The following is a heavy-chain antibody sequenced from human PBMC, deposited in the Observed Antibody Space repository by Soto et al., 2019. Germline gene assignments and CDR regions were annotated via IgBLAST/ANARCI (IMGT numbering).Heavy chain of an antibody. D-gene: IGHD3-3*01. Sequence: QVQLVQSGAEVKEPGSSVKVSCTASGGTVSNYPISWVRQAPGQGLEWTGGIIPMFGTPNYALKFQGRVTITADESTSTAYMELSSLRYDDTAVYYCARHARRLEWLQPFDYWGQGALVTVSS. V-gene: IGHV1-69*01. CDR1: GGTVSNYP. CDR2: IIPMFGTP. J-gene: IGHJ4*02. CDR3: ARHARRLEWLQPFDY.